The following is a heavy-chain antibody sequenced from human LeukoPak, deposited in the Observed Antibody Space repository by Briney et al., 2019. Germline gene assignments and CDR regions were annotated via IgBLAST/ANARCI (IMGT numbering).Heavy chain of an antibody. CDR3: ARGALYTASYYYAMDV. CDR2: ISYDGNYK. J-gene: IGHJ6*02. Sequence: GGSLRLSCAASGFTFSSYAMHWVRQAPGKGLEWVALISYDGNYKYYADSVKGRFTISRDNSKNTLYLQMNSPRAKDTTVYYCARGALYTASYYYAMDVWGQGTTVTVSS. CDR1: GFTFSSYA. V-gene: IGHV3-30-3*01. D-gene: IGHD5-18*01.